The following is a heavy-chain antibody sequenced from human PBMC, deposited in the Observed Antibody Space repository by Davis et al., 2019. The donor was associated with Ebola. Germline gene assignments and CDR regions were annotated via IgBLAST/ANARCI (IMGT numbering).Heavy chain of an antibody. CDR2: ISYDGSNK. Sequence: GESLKISCVASGFTFSGYAMHWVRQAPGKGLEWVAVISYDGSNKYYADSVKGRFTISRDNSKNTLYLQMNSLRAEDTAVYYCAREGNTAMAYYFDYWGQGTLVTVSS. D-gene: IGHD5-18*01. CDR3: AREGNTAMAYYFDY. J-gene: IGHJ4*02. V-gene: IGHV3-30*04. CDR1: GFTFSGYA.